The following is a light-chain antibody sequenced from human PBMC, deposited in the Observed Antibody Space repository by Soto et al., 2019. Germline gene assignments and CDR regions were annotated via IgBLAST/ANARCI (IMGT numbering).Light chain of an antibody. CDR3: QQYGSSRT. CDR1: QSVSSSY. V-gene: IGKV3-20*01. Sequence: ESVVTPSPGTLSLSPGERATLSCRASQSVSSSYLAWYQQKPGQAPRLLIYGASSRATGIPDRFSGSGSGTDFTLTISRLEPEDFAVYYCQQYGSSRTFGQGTKVDIK. J-gene: IGKJ1*01. CDR2: GAS.